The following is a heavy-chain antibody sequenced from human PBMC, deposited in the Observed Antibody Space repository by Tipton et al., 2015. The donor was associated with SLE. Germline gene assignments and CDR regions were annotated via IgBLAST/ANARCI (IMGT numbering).Heavy chain of an antibody. CDR2: IYHSGST. V-gene: IGHV4-38-2*01. CDR1: GYSISSGYY. J-gene: IGHJ4*02. Sequence: TLSLTCAVSGYSISSGYYWGWIRQPPGKGLEWIGSIYHSGSTYYNPSLKSRVTISVDTSKNQFSLKLSSVTAADTAVYHCARHQGGFDYWGQGTLVTVSS. CDR3: ARHQGGFDY.